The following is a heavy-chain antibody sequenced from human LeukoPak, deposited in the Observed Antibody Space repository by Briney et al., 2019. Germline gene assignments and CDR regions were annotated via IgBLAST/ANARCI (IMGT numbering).Heavy chain of an antibody. D-gene: IGHD4-17*01. CDR2: IYYTGGT. CDR1: NESVSRGSYS. V-gene: IGHV4-30-2*06. J-gene: IGHJ4*02. Sequence: PSETLSLTCAVANESVSRGSYSWSWIRQSPGKGLEWIGYIYYTGGTYYNPSLESRATISADKSKNEFSLKLKSVTAADTAVYYCARAAVADYGDLGYFDYWGQGTLVTVSS. CDR3: ARAAVADYGDLGYFDY.